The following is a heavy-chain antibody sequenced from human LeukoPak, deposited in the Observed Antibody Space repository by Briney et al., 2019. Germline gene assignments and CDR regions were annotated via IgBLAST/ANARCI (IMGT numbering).Heavy chain of an antibody. V-gene: IGHV3-23*01. CDR3: AKAPVTSCRGAFCYPFDS. Sequence: PGGSLRLSCAASGFTFSSNGMSWVRQAPGKGLEWVSAISGSGGSTYYADSVKGRFTISRDNSKNTLYLQMNSLRVEDAAVYYCAKAPVTSCRGAFCYPFDSWGQGTLVTVSS. J-gene: IGHJ4*02. D-gene: IGHD2-15*01. CDR1: GFTFSSNG. CDR2: ISGSGGST.